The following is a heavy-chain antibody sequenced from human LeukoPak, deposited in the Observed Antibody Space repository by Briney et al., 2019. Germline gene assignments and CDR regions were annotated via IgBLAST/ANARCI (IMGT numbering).Heavy chain of an antibody. J-gene: IGHJ6*03. CDR1: GGYFSGYY. Sequence: SETLSLTCAVFGGYFSGYYWSWIRQPPGKGLEWIGEINHSGSTNYNPSLKSRVTMSVDTSKNQFSLKVNSVTAADTAVYYCARGGGDPYYMDVWGKGTTVTVSS. D-gene: IGHD2-21*02. V-gene: IGHV4-34*01. CDR2: INHSGST. CDR3: ARGGGDPYYMDV.